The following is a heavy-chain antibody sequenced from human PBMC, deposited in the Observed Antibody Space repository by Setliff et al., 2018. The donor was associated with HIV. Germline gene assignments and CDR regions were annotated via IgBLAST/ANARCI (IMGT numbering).Heavy chain of an antibody. J-gene: IGHJ4*02. CDR1: GFTFGDYA. CDR2: IRSKAYGGTT. Sequence: GGSLRLSCTASGFTFGDYAMSWVRQAPGKGLEWVGFIRSKAYGGTTEYAASVKGRFSISRDNAKNSLFLQMNSLTADDTAVYYCARDRTGGWAFESWGQGTLVTVSS. D-gene: IGHD2-8*02. CDR3: ARDRTGGWAFES. V-gene: IGHV3-49*04.